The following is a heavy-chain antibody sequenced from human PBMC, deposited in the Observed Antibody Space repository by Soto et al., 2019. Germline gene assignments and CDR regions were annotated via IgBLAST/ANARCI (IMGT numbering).Heavy chain of an antibody. CDR3: AKAGAVAGQRDAFDI. Sequence: GGSLRLSCAASGFTFSSYAMSCLRQAPGKGLEWVSAISGSGGSTYYADSVKGRFTISRDNSKNTLYLQMNSLRAEDTAVYYCAKAGAVAGQRDAFDIWGQGTMVIVSS. CDR1: GFTFSSYA. CDR2: ISGSGGST. J-gene: IGHJ3*02. D-gene: IGHD6-19*01. V-gene: IGHV3-23*01.